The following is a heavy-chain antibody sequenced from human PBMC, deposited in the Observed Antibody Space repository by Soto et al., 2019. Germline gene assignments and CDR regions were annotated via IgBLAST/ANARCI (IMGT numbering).Heavy chain of an antibody. CDR2: INHSGST. CDR1: GGSFRGYY. Sequence: PSETLSLTCAVYGGSFRGYYWSWIRQPPGKGLEWIGEINHSGSTNYNPSLKSRVTISVDTSKNQFSLKLTSVTAADTAVYYCAIALQGVIVVVPAGYYYMAVWGKGTTVTGSS. CDR3: AIALQGVIVVVPAGYYYMAV. D-gene: IGHD2-2*01. V-gene: IGHV4-34*01. J-gene: IGHJ6*03.